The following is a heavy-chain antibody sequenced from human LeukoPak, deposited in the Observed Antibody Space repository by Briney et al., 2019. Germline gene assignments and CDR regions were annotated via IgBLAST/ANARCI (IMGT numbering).Heavy chain of an antibody. J-gene: IGHJ6*02. CDR2: ISGSGGTT. V-gene: IGHV3-23*01. D-gene: IGHD3-22*01. Sequence: GGSLRLSCAASGFTFHSHVMSWVRQAPGKGLQWVSAISGSGGTTYYADSVKGRFSISRDNSKSTVYVQMNSLRDEDTAVYYCAKSKIDSSGYYLGFDYCSGLDVWGQGTTVTVSS. CDR3: AKSKIDSSGYYLGFDYCSGLDV. CDR1: GFTFHSHV.